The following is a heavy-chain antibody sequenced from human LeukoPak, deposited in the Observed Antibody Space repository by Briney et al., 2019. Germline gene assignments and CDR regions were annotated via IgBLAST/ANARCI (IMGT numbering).Heavy chain of an antibody. CDR1: GCTFSGSV. CDR3: SKLEDSSPIEVALDI. J-gene: IGHJ3*02. D-gene: IGHD6-13*01. Sequence: GGSLKLSCAASGCTFSGSVMHWVRQPAGKGLEWVGRSRSKRNNYATAYAASVKGRFTISRDDSKNTVYLHMDSLKTEDTALYYCSKLEDSSPIEVALDIWGQGTVVTVSS. CDR2: SRSKRNNYAT. V-gene: IGHV3-73*01.